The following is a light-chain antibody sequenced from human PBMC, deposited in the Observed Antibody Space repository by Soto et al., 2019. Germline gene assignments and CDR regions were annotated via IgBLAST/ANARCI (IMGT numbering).Light chain of an antibody. V-gene: IGKV3-20*01. CDR3: QQYGGTLT. CDR1: QSVNSGF. CDR2: GAS. J-gene: IGKJ4*01. Sequence: EIVLTQSPGTLSLSPGERATLSCRASQSVNSGFLAWYQQKLGQAPRLLIYGASNRATGIPDSFSGSGSGTDFTLTISRLEPEVVAVYYCQQYGGTLTFGGGTKVEIK.